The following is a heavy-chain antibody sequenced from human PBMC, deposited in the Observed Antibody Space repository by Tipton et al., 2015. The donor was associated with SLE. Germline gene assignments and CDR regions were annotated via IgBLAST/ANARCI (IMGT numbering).Heavy chain of an antibody. V-gene: IGHV4-39*07. CDR1: GGSISSSSYY. CDR3: ASSTSGDSSPNAFDI. J-gene: IGHJ3*02. CDR2: IYYSGST. D-gene: IGHD6-19*01. Sequence: TLSLTCTVSGGSISSSSYYWGWIRQPPGKGLEWIGSIYYSGSTYYNPSLKSRVTTSVDTSKNQFSLKLSSVTAADTAVYYCASSTSGDSSPNAFDIWGQGTMVTVSS.